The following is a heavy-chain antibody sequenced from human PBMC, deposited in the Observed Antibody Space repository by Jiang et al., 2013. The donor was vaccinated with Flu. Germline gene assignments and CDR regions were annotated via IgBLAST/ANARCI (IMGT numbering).Heavy chain of an antibody. CDR3: ARAQSRTGTTALGY. CDR2: INAGNGNT. Sequence: SGAEVKKPGASVKVSCKASGYTFTSYAMHWVRQAPGQRLEWMGWINAGNGNTKYSQKFQGRVTITRDTSASTAYMELSSLRSEDTAVYYCARAQSRTGTTALGYWGQGTLVTVSS. J-gene: IGHJ4*02. CDR1: GYTFTSYA. V-gene: IGHV1-3*01. D-gene: IGHD1-1*01.